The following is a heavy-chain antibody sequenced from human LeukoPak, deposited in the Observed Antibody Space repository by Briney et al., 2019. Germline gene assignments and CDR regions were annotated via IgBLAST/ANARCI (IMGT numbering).Heavy chain of an antibody. D-gene: IGHD2-2*01. Sequence: SETLSLTCAVYGGSFSDYYWNWIRQPPGRGLEWIGEINHSGTTNYNPSLKSRVTISVDTSKNQFSLRLSAVTAADTAVYHCARGLRLPSRSAPAVPHVWAKGTTVTVSA. CDR3: ARGLRLPSRSAPAVPHV. J-gene: IGHJ6*04. V-gene: IGHV4-34*01. CDR2: INHSGTT. CDR1: GGSFSDYY.